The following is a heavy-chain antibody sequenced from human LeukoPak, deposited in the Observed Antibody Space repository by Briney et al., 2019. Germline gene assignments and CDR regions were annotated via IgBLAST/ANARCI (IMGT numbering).Heavy chain of an antibody. D-gene: IGHD2-15*01. CDR3: ARERGDDIVVVVAATTWFDP. Sequence: SVKVSCKASGGTFSSYAISWVRQAPGPGLEWMGRIIPIFGTANYAQKFQGRVTITTDESTSTAYMALSSLRSEDTAVYYCARERGDDIVVVVAATTWFDPWGQGTLVTVSS. CDR2: IIPIFGTA. J-gene: IGHJ5*02. V-gene: IGHV1-69*05. CDR1: GGTFSSYA.